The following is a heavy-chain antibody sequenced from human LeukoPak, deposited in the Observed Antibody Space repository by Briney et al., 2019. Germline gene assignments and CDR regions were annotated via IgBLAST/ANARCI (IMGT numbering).Heavy chain of an antibody. CDR1: GGTFSSYA. J-gene: IGHJ3*02. V-gene: IGHV1-69*05. D-gene: IGHD2-8*02. CDR2: IIPIFGTA. CDR3: ARSLPAVVNGPDDFDI. Sequence: SVKVSCKASGGTFSSYAISWVRQAPGQGLEWMGRIIPIFGTANYAQKFQGRVKITTDESTSTAYMELSSLRSEDTAVYYCARSLPAVVNGPDDFDIWRQGTMVTVSS.